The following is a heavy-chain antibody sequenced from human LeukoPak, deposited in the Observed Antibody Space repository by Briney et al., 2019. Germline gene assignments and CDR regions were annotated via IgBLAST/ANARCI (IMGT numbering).Heavy chain of an antibody. V-gene: IGHV3-23*01. J-gene: IGHJ4*02. CDR3: GKSTPSSS. Sequence: GGSLSLSCAASGFTFGSYARSWVRQAPGKGLEWVSTVSGSGHNTFNAGSVEGRFINSRDNYMHTLYLQMKSLRAEDTAVYYCGKSTPSSSWGQGTLVIVS. CDR2: VSGSGHNT. CDR1: GFTFGSYA. D-gene: IGHD2-15*01.